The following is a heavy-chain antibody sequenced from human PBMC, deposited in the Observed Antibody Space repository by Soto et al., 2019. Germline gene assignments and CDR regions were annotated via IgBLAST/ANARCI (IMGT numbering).Heavy chain of an antibody. CDR1: GGTFSSYA. J-gene: IGHJ6*02. CDR2: IIPISGTA. V-gene: IGHV1-69*01. Sequence: QVQLVQSGAEVKKPGSSVKVSCKASGGTFSSYAISWVRQAPGQGLEWMGGIIPISGTANDAQKFQGRVTITADESTSTAYMELSSLRSEDTAVYYCASSQGSSTSLEIYYYYYYGMDVWGQGTTVTVSS. CDR3: ASSQGSSTSLEIYYYYYYGMDV. D-gene: IGHD2-2*01.